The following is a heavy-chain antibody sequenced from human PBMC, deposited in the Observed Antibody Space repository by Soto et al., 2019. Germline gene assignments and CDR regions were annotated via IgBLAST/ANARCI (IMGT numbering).Heavy chain of an antibody. V-gene: IGHV3-33*01. J-gene: IGHJ6*02. CDR2: IWYDGSKE. D-gene: IGHD1-1*01. CDR3: ARDRSAGNYFYYGMDV. Sequence: PGGSLRLSCAASGLPFSRNGMHWVRQAAGKGREWVAVIWYDGSKEYYSDSVKGRFTISRDNSKNMLYLQMNSVRVEDTAVYFCARDRSAGNYFYYGMDVWGQGTTVTVSS. CDR1: GLPFSRNG.